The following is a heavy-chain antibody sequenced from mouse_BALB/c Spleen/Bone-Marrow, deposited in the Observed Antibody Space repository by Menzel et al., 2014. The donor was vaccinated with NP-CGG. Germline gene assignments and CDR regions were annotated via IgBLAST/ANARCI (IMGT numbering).Heavy chain of an antibody. V-gene: IGHV14-3*02. CDR3: ARWLLPYGLDY. D-gene: IGHD2-3*01. CDR1: GFNIKDTY. J-gene: IGHJ4*01. Sequence: EVQLVESGAELVKPGASVKLSCTASGFNIKDTYMHWVKQRPEQGLEWIGRIDPANGNTKYDPKFQGKATITADTSSNTAYLQLSSLTSVDTAVYYCARWLLPYGLDYWGQGTSVTVSS. CDR2: IDPANGNT.